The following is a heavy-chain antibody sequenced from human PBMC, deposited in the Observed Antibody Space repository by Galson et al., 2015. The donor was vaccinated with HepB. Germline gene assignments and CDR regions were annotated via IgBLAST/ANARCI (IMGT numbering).Heavy chain of an antibody. Sequence: SLRLSCAASGFTFSSYAMSWVRQAPGKGLEWVSAISGSGGSTYYADSVKGRFTISRDNSKNTLYLQMNSLRAEDTAVYYCAKNPVGLELRRWVPLGYWGQGTLVTVSS. CDR1: GFTFSSYA. V-gene: IGHV3-23*01. J-gene: IGHJ4*02. D-gene: IGHD1-7*01. CDR3: AKNPVGLELRRWVPLGY. CDR2: ISGSGGST.